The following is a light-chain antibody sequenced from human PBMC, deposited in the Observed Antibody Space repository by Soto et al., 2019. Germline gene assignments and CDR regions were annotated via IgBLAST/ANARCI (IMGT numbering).Light chain of an antibody. J-gene: IGKJ3*01. CDR2: GAS. V-gene: IGKV3-20*01. CDR3: QQYGSSLVT. CDR1: QTVSAGY. Sequence: EIVLTQSPGTLSLSRGERATLSCRASQTVSAGYLAWYQHKPGQAPRLLIYGASIRAAGIPDRFSGSGAGTDITLTIRRLEPEDSAIYYCQQYGSSLVTFGPGTKVDIK.